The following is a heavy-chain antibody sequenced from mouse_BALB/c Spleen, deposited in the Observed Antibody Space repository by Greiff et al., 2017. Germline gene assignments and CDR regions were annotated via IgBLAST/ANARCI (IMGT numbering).Heavy chain of an antibody. Sequence: EVKLMESGGDLVKPGGSLKLSCAASGFTFSSYGMSWVRQTPDKRLEWVATISSGGSYTYYPDSVKGRFTISRDNAKNTLYLQMSSLKSEDTAMYYCARQTARATYYFDYWGQGTTLTVSS. CDR3: ARQTARATYYFDY. V-gene: IGHV5-6*01. CDR2: ISSGGSYT. CDR1: GFTFSSYG. J-gene: IGHJ2*01. D-gene: IGHD3-2*01.